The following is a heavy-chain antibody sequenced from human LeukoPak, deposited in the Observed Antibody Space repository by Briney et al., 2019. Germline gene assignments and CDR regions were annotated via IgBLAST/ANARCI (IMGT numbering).Heavy chain of an antibody. D-gene: IGHD3-10*01. V-gene: IGHV1-46*01. Sequence: ASVKVSCKASGGTFSSYAISWVRQAPGQGLEWMGMINPSGGSTSYAQKFQGRVTMTRDTSTSTVYVELSSLRSEDTAVYYCAREVRGVIHEPFDYWGQGTLVTVSS. CDR2: INPSGGST. J-gene: IGHJ4*02. CDR3: AREVRGVIHEPFDY. CDR1: GGTFSSYA.